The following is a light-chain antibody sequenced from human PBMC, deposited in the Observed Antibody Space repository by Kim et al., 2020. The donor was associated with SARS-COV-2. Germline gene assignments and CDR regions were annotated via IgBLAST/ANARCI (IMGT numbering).Light chain of an antibody. CDR3: LQDYNYPLT. V-gene: IGKV1-6*01. CDR1: QGIRND. J-gene: IGKJ4*01. Sequence: AIQMTQSPSSLSASVGDRVTITCRASQGIRNDLGWYQQKPGKAPKLLIYSTSTLQSGVPSRFSGSGSGTDFTLTISSLQPEDFATYYCLQDYNYPLTFGGGTKVDIK. CDR2: STS.